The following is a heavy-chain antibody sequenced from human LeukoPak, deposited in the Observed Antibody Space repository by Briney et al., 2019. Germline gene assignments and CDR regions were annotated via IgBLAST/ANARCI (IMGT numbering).Heavy chain of an antibody. Sequence: GRSLRLSCAASGFTFSSYGMRWVRQAPGKGLEWVAGIWYDGSNKYYVDSVKGRFTISRDNSKNMLYLQMSSLRAEDTAVYYCAREGGSYTNDYWGQGTLVTVSS. CDR2: IWYDGSNK. J-gene: IGHJ4*02. V-gene: IGHV3-33*01. D-gene: IGHD1-26*01. CDR3: AREGGSYTNDY. CDR1: GFTFSSYG.